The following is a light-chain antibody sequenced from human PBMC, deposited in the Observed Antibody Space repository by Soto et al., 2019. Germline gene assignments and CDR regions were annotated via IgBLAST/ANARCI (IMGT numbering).Light chain of an antibody. J-gene: IGLJ1*01. CDR1: SSDVGGYNY. CDR3: GSDTSNSPDV. V-gene: IGLV2-14*01. CDR2: EVS. Sequence: SALTQPASVSGSPGQSITISCTGTSSDVGGYNYVSWYQQHPGKAPKLMIYEVSNRPSGVSNRFSGSKSGNTASLTISGVQAEDEAHYYCGSDTSNSPDVGGTKTKVTVL.